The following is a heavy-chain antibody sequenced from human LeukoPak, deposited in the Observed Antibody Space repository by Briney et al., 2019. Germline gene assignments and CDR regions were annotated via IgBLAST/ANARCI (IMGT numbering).Heavy chain of an antibody. CDR2: ISPYNGNT. CDR3: ARDSRSWYGQVDY. Sequence: ASVKVSCKASGYTFTSYGISWVRQAPGQGLEWMGWISPYNGNTDYARKFQGGVTMTTDTSTSTAYMELRSLRSDDTAVYYCARDSRSWYGQVDYWGQGTLVTVSS. J-gene: IGHJ4*02. V-gene: IGHV1-18*01. D-gene: IGHD6-13*01. CDR1: GYTFTSYG.